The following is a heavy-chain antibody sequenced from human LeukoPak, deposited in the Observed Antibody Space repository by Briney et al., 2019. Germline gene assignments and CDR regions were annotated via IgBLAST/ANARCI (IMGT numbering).Heavy chain of an antibody. D-gene: IGHD5-24*01. CDR2: ISGSGGTT. CDR3: AKGSDGYNSWYFDY. J-gene: IGHJ4*02. Sequence: SGGSLRLSCAASGFTFSEYAMSWVRQAPGKGLEWVSNISGSGGTTHYADPVKGRFTISRDNSKNTHFLQMNSLRAEDTAVYCCAKGSDGYNSWYFDYWGQGILVTVSS. CDR1: GFTFSEYA. V-gene: IGHV3-23*01.